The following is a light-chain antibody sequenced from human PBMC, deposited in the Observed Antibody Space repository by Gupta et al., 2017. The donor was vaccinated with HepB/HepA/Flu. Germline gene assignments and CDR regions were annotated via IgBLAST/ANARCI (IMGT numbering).Light chain of an antibody. CDR1: QDISNY. V-gene: IGKV1-33*01. CDR2: DAS. Sequence: DIQMTQSPSSLSASVGDRVTITCQASQDISNYLNWYQQKPGKAPKLLIYDASTVETGVPSRFSGTGSDTDFTFTSLSPQAEEVENCYWREDDNLCSCGQGTKLEIK. CDR3: REDDNLCS. J-gene: IGKJ2*04.